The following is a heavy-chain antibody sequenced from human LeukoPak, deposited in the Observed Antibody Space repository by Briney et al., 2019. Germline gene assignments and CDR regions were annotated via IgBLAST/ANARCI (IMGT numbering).Heavy chain of an antibody. Sequence: PSETLSLTCTVSGGSLSSSSYFWGWIRQPPGKGLEWIGSIYYSGSTYYNPSLKSRVTISVVTSKNQFSLKLSSVTAADTAVYYCTRSPWRDGDYVWGSYLPSGAFDIWGQGTMVTVSS. V-gene: IGHV4-39*07. CDR1: GGSLSSSSYF. CDR3: TRSPWRDGDYVWGSYLPSGAFDI. J-gene: IGHJ3*02. CDR2: IYYSGST. D-gene: IGHD3-16*02.